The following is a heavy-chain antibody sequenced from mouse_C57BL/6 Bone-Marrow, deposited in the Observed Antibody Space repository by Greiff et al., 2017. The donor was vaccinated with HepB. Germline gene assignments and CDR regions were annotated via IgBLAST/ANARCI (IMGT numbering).Heavy chain of an antibody. V-gene: IGHV1-64*01. CDR3: ARPNYYGSSPAWFAY. D-gene: IGHD1-1*01. Sequence: QVQLKQPGAELVKPGASVKLSCKASGYTFTSYWMHWVKQRPGQGLEWIGMIHPNSGSTNYNEKFKSKATLTVDKSSSTAYMQLSSLTSEDSAVYYCARPNYYGSSPAWFAYWGQGTLVTVSA. CDR2: IHPNSGST. CDR1: GYTFTSYW. J-gene: IGHJ3*01.